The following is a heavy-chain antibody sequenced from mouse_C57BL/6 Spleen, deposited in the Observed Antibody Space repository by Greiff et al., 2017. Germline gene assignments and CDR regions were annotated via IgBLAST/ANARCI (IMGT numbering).Heavy chain of an antibody. CDR1: GYTFTSYW. CDR3: TRSEWDGGAY. D-gene: IGHD4-1*01. CDR2: IYPGNSDT. Sequence: EVQLQQSGTVLARPGASVKMSCKTSGYTFTSYWMHWVKQRPGQGLEWIGAIYPGNSDTSYNQKFKGKAKLTAVTSASTAYMERSSLTNEDAAVYYCTRSEWDGGAYWGQGTLVTVSA. J-gene: IGHJ3*01. V-gene: IGHV1-5*01.